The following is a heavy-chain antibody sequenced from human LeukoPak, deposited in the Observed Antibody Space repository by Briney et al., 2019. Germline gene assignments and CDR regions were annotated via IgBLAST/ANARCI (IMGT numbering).Heavy chain of an antibody. CDR2: INSDGDT. CDR3: VKGAPMDY. CDR1: GFSFSSDW. J-gene: IGHJ4*02. V-gene: IGHV3-74*01. Sequence: GGSLRLSCAASGFSFSSDWMYWVRQAPGKGLVWVSRINSDGDTDYVDAVKGRFTISRDNAKNTLYLQMNSLRAEDTAVYHCVKGAPMDYWGQGTLVTVSS.